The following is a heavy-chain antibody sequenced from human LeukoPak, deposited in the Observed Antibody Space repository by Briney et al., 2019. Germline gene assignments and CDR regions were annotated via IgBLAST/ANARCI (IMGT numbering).Heavy chain of an antibody. Sequence: PGGSLRLSCAASGFDINTYDMNWIRQPPGKGLEWIADITNSGHTKNYADSVKGRFTISRDSARTSLYLQMNSLRVEDTGVYFCARGDPHADLWGQGTLVTVSS. J-gene: IGHJ5*02. CDR3: ARGDPHADL. CDR1: GFDINTYD. CDR2: ITNSGHTK. V-gene: IGHV3-48*03.